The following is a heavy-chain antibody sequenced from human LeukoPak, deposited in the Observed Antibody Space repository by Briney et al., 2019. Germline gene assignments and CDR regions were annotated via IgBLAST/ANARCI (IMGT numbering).Heavy chain of an antibody. Sequence: GGSLRLSCAASGFTFASYAMTWVRQAPGKGLEWVSTISGSGGSTDFADSVKGRFTISRDESKNTLYLQMKSLRAEDTAVYYCAKVSGMIAVAGHFDYWGLGTLVTVSS. CDR3: AKVSGMIAVAGHFDY. D-gene: IGHD6-19*01. CDR2: ISGSGGST. J-gene: IGHJ4*02. CDR1: GFTFASYA. V-gene: IGHV3-23*01.